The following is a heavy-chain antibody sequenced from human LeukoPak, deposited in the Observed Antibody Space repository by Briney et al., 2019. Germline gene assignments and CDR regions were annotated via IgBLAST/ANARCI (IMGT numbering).Heavy chain of an antibody. V-gene: IGHV1-69*06. CDR1: GGTFSSYA. CDR2: IIPIFGTA. J-gene: IGHJ3*02. Sequence: SVKVSCKASGGTFSSYAISWVRQAPGQGLEWMGGIIPIFGTANYAQKFQGRVTITADKSTSTAYMELSSLRSEDTAVYYCAREGIAAAGADAFDIWGQGTLVTVSS. D-gene: IGHD6-13*01. CDR3: AREGIAAAGADAFDI.